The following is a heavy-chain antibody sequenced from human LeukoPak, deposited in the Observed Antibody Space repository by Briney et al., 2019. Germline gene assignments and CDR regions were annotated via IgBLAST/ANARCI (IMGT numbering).Heavy chain of an antibody. D-gene: IGHD1-26*01. Sequence: ASVKVSCKASGFTFTSSAVQWVRQARGQRLEWLGWIVVGSGNTNYAQKFQERVTITRGMSTSTAYMELSSLRSEDTAVYYCAAEGGTVRRRYFDNWGQGTLVTVSS. V-gene: IGHV1-58*01. J-gene: IGHJ4*02. CDR1: GFTFTSSA. CDR3: AAEGGTVRRRYFDN. CDR2: IVVGSGNT.